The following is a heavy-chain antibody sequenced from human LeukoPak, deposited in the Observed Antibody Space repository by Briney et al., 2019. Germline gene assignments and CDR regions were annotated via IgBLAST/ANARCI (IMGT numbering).Heavy chain of an antibody. CDR3: ARERDYDSSGYAFYFDY. D-gene: IGHD3-22*01. CDR1: GFTFSSCA. Sequence: GRSLRLSGAASGFTFSSCAMHWVRQAPGKGLEWVAVISYDGSNKYYADSVKGRFTISRDNSKNTLYLQMNSLRAEDTAVYYCARERDYDSSGYAFYFDYWGQGTLVTVSS. V-gene: IGHV3-30-3*01. J-gene: IGHJ4*02. CDR2: ISYDGSNK.